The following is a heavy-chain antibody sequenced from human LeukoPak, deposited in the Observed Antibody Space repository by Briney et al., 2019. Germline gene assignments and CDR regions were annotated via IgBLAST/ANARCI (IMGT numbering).Heavy chain of an antibody. CDR1: GGSISSYC. CDR3: ARVNRAVLLWFGESIFEYYFDY. V-gene: IGHV4-59*01. D-gene: IGHD3-10*01. CDR2: IYYSGST. J-gene: IGHJ4*02. Sequence: SETLSLTCTVSGGSISSYCWSWLRQPPGKGLEWIGYIYYSGSTNYNPSLKSRVTISVDTSKNQFSLKLSSVTAADTAVYYCARVNRAVLLWFGESIFEYYFDYWGQGTLVTVSS.